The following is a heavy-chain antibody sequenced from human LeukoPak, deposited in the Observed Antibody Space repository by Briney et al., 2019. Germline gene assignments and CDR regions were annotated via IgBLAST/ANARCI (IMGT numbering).Heavy chain of an antibody. CDR3: AKDMSSSSWIDAFDI. CDR1: GFTFDEHA. CDR2: ISWNSGSI. Sequence: GGSLRLSCVASGFTFDEHAMYWVRQAPGKGLEWVSGISWNSGSIGYADSVKGRFTISRDNAKNSLYLQMNSLRAEDTALYYCAKDMSSSSWIDAFDIWGQGTMVTVSS. D-gene: IGHD6-13*01. J-gene: IGHJ3*02. V-gene: IGHV3-9*01.